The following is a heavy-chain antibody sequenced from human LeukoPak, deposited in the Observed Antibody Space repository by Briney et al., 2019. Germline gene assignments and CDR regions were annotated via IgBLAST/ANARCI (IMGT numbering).Heavy chain of an antibody. CDR1: GFTFSSYA. J-gene: IGHJ4*02. CDR2: ISYDGSSK. V-gene: IGHV3-30-3*01. D-gene: IGHD2-2*01. CDR3: ASDRGSRADFPHY. Sequence: GRSLRLSCAASGFTFSSYAMHWVRQAPGKGLEWVAVISYDGSSKYYADSVKGRFTISRDNSKNTLYLQMNSLRAEDTAVYYCASDRGSRADFPHYWGQGTLVTVSS.